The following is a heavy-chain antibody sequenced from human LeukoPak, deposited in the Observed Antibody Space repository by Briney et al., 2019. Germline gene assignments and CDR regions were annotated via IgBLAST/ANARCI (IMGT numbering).Heavy chain of an antibody. V-gene: IGHV1-18*01. CDR3: ARDLAYCGGDCYSPDDAFDI. J-gene: IGHJ3*02. Sequence: ASVTVSCKASGYTFTSYGISWVRQAPGQGLEWMGWISAYNGNTNYAQKLQGRVTMTTDTSTSTAYMELRSLRSDDTAVYYCARDLAYCGGDCYSPDDAFDIWGQGTMVTVSS. CDR2: ISAYNGNT. CDR1: GYTFTSYG. D-gene: IGHD2-21*01.